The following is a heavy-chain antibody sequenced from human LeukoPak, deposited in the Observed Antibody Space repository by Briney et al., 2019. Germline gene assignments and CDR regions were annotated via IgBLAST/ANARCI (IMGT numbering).Heavy chain of an antibody. Sequence: PGGSLRLSCAASGFTLSSYSMNWVRQAPGKGLEWASYISSRSFSIYYADSVKGRFTISRDNAKNSLYLQMNSLRAEDTAVYYCAREHGETTFDASDIWGQGTMVTVSS. V-gene: IGHV3-48*01. D-gene: IGHD1-7*01. CDR2: ISSRSFSI. CDR3: AREHGETTFDASDI. CDR1: GFTLSSYS. J-gene: IGHJ3*02.